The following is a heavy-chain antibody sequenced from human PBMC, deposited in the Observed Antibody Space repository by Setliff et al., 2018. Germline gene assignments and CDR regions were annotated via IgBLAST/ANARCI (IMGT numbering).Heavy chain of an antibody. CDR3: ARGAPQRSSFDSRYMDV. J-gene: IGHJ6*03. D-gene: IGHD1-1*01. CDR2: INHSGST. V-gene: IGHV4-34*01. Sequence: PSETLSLTCAVYSGSFSGYFWSWIRQPPGKGLEWIGEINHSGSTNYNPSLKSRVTISVDTSKNQFSLRLSSLTAADTAVYYCARGAPQRSSFDSRYMDVWDKGATVTVSS. CDR1: SGSFSGYF.